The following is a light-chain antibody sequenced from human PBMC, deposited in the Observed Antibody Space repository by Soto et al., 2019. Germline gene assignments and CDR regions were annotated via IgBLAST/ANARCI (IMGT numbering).Light chain of an antibody. CDR3: QQRSNWPRT. CDR1: QSVSSY. CDR2: DAS. V-gene: IGKV3-11*01. J-gene: IGKJ1*01. Sequence: EVVLTQSPATLSLSPGERATLSCRASQSVSSYLAWYQQKPGQAPRLLIFDASNRATGVPARFSGSGSGTDFTLTISSLEPKDFAVYYCQQRSNWPRTFGQGTKVDIK.